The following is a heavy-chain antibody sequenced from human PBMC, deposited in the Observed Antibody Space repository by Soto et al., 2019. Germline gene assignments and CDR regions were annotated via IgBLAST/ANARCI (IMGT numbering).Heavy chain of an antibody. CDR2: ISGSGGST. CDR3: AKNYDYIWGSYRAGWGAFDI. D-gene: IGHD3-16*02. J-gene: IGHJ3*02. CDR1: GFTFSSYA. Sequence: PGGSLRLSCAASGFTFSSYAMSWVRQAPGKGLEWVSAISGSGGSTYYADSVKGRFTISRDNSKNTLYLQMNSLRAEDTAVYYCAKNYDYIWGSYRAGWGAFDIWGQGKMVTVSS. V-gene: IGHV3-23*01.